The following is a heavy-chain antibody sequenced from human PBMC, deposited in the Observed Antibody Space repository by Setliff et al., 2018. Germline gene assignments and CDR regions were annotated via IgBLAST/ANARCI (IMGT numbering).Heavy chain of an antibody. V-gene: IGHV1-46*01. J-gene: IGHJ6*02. CDR2: INPSGGST. CDR1: GYTFTSHY. Sequence: ASVKVSCKASGYTFTSHYMHWVRQAPGQGLEWMGIINPSGGSTSYAQKFQGRVTMTRDTSTSTVYMELSSLRSEDTAVYYCASLGLAAAREDYYYYGMDVWGQGTTVTVSS. D-gene: IGHD6-13*01. CDR3: ASLGLAAAREDYYYYGMDV.